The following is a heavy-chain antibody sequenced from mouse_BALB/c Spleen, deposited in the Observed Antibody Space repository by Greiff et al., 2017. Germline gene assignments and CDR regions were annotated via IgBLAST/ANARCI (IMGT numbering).Heavy chain of an antibody. V-gene: IGHV5-6-5*01. CDR2: ISSGGST. Sequence: EVQGVESGGGLVKPGGSLKLSCAASGFTFSSYAMSWVRQTPEKRLEWVASISSGGSTYYPDSVKGRFTISRDNARNILYLQMSSLRSEDTAMYYCARADYGSSFWYFDVWGAGTTVTVSS. CDR3: ARADYGSSFWYFDV. CDR1: GFTFSSYA. D-gene: IGHD1-1*01. J-gene: IGHJ1*01.